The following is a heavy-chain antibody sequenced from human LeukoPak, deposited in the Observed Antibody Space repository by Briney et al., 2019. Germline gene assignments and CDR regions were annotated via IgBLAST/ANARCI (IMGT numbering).Heavy chain of an antibody. CDR1: GFTFSIYA. CDR3: AKDSRGRDYDYFDY. D-gene: IGHD4/OR15-4a*01. Sequence: PGGSLRLSCAASGFTFSIYAMSWVRQAPGKGLEWVSALSTGGDNIYYADSVKGRFTISRDNSKSTLYLQMNSLRAEGTAVYYCAKDSRGRDYDYFDYWGQGALVTVSS. J-gene: IGHJ4*02. V-gene: IGHV3-23*01. CDR2: LSTGGDNI.